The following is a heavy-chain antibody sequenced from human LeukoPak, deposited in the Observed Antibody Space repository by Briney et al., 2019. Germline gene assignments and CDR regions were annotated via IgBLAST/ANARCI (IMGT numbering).Heavy chain of an antibody. CDR2: IYSGGST. J-gene: IGHJ4*02. D-gene: IGHD1-26*01. V-gene: IGHV3-53*01. CDR1: GFTVSSNY. Sequence: PGGSLRLSCAASGFTVSSNYMSWVRQAPGKGLGWVSVIYSGGSTYYADSVKGRFTISRDNSKNTLYLQMNSLRAEDTAVYYCARDAPPSIVGATWPRGVYWGQGTLVTVSS. CDR3: ARDAPPSIVGATWPRGVY.